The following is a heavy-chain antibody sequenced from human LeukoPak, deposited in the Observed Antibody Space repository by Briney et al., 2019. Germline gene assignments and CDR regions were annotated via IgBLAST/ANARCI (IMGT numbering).Heavy chain of an antibody. D-gene: IGHD5-12*01. CDR1: GFTFNSCD. V-gene: IGHV3-33*01. CDR2: IWHDGSKK. J-gene: IGHJ4*02. Sequence: GGSLRLSCAASGFTFNSCDMHWVRQAPGKGLEWVALIWHDGSKKYYADSVKGRFTISRDNSKNLLYLQMNSLRVEDTAVYYCAREGFYSGYDRWGQGTLVTVSS. CDR3: AREGFYSGYDR.